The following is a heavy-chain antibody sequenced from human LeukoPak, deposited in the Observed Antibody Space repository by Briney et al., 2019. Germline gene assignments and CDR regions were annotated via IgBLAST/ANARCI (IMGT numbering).Heavy chain of an antibody. Sequence: GGSLRLSCAASGFTFSSYWMSWIRQAPGRGLEWVANIKQDGSEKYYADSVKGRFTISRDDAKNSLYLQMNSLRVEDTAMYYCAADSGGSRYWGQGTLATVSS. CDR3: AADSGGSRY. V-gene: IGHV3-7*01. J-gene: IGHJ4*02. CDR2: IKQDGSEK. CDR1: GFTFSSYW. D-gene: IGHD2-15*01.